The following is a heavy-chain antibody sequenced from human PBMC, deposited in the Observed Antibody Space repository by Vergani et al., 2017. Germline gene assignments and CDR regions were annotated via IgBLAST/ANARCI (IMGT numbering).Heavy chain of an antibody. D-gene: IGHD6-13*01. V-gene: IGHV1-24*01. J-gene: IGHJ6*01. CDR3: ARDQYKMGSSCNYCYGMDG. Sequence: QVQLVQSGAEVKKPGASVKVSCKVSGYTLTELSMHWVRQAPGKGLEWMGGFDPEDGETIYAQKFQGRVTMTEDTSTDTANMELSSLRSEDTAVYYCARDQYKMGSSCNYCYGMDGGGRGTTVTVSS. CDR2: FDPEDGET. CDR1: GYTLTELS.